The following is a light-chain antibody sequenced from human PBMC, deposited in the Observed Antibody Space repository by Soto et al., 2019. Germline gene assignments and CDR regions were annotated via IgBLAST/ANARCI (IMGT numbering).Light chain of an antibody. J-gene: IGKJ1*01. CDR2: DAS. CDR1: QSVSSH. Sequence: EIVLTQSPSTLSVSPVGGSTLSCRASQSVSSHLAWYQQKPGQGPRLLIYDASTRATGIPARFSGSGSGTEFTLTISSLQSEDFGVYYCQHYDVWPLTFGQGTKVDIK. CDR3: QHYDVWPLT. V-gene: IGKV3-15*01.